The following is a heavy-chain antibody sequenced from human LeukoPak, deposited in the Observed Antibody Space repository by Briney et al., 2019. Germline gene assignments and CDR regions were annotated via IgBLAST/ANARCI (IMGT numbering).Heavy chain of an antibody. CDR2: IYYSGSA. D-gene: IGHD6-13*01. V-gene: IGHV4-39*01. J-gene: IGHJ4*02. CDR1: GFTFSSYA. CDR3: AGGVAAAGPYQFDY. Sequence: GSLRLSCAASGFTFSSYAMSWVRQAPGKGLEWIGSIYYSGSAYYNPSLRGRVTISVDTSKNQSSLKLSSATAADTAVYYCAGGVAAAGPYQFDYWGQGTLVTVSS.